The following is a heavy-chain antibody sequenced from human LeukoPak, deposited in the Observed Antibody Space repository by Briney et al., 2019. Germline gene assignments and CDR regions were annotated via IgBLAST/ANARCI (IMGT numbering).Heavy chain of an antibody. V-gene: IGHV3-15*01. CDR3: TTGATYYYDSSGYRWDY. CDR2: IKSKTDGGTT. Sequence: PGGSLRLSCAASGFTFSNAWMSWVRQAPGKGLEWVGRIKSKTDGGTTDYAAPVEGRFTISRDDSKNTLYLQMNSLKTEDTAVYYCTTGATYYYDSSGYRWDYWGQGTLVTVSS. D-gene: IGHD3-22*01. CDR1: GFTFSNAW. J-gene: IGHJ4*02.